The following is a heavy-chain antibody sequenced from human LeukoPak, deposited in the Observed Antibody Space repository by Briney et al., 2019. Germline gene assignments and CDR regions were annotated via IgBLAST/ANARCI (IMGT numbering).Heavy chain of an antibody. Sequence: GGSLRLSCAASGFTFSSYWMSWVRQAPGKGLEWVANIKQDGSEKYYVDSVKGRFTISRDNAKNSLYLQMNSLRAEDTAVYYCAKDRRITMVRGVIIIDYWGQGTLVTVSS. J-gene: IGHJ4*02. CDR1: GFTFSSYW. CDR2: IKQDGSEK. V-gene: IGHV3-7*01. D-gene: IGHD3-10*01. CDR3: AKDRRITMVRGVIIIDY.